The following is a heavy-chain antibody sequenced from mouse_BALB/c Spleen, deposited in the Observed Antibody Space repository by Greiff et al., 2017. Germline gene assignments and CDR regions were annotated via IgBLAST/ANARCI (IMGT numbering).Heavy chain of an antibody. CDR2: IYPGDGDT. CDR3: ATQYDYYAMDY. J-gene: IGHJ4*01. Sequence: VQLKESGAELARPGASVKLSCKASGYTFTSYWMQWVKQRPGQGLEWIGAIYPGDGDTRYTQKFKGKATLTADKSSSTAYMQLSSLASEDSAVYYCATQYDYYAMDYWGQGTSVTVSS. V-gene: IGHV1-87*01. CDR1: GYTFTSYW.